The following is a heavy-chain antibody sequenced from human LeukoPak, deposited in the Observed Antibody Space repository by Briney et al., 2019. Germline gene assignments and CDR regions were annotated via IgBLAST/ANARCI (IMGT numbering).Heavy chain of an antibody. Sequence: SETLSLTCAVYGGSFSGYYWSWVRQPPGKGLEWIGEINHSGSTNYNPSLKGRVTISVDTSKNQFSLKLSSVTAADTAVYYCARGRDVDIVATILGIDYWGQGTLVTVSS. V-gene: IGHV4-34*01. J-gene: IGHJ4*02. CDR1: GGSFSGYY. D-gene: IGHD5-12*01. CDR2: INHSGST. CDR3: ARGRDVDIVATILGIDY.